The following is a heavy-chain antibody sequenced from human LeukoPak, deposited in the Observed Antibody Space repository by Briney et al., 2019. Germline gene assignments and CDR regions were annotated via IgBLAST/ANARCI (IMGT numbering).Heavy chain of an antibody. D-gene: IGHD6-6*01. CDR2: ISYGGSNK. V-gene: IGHV3-30*18. J-gene: IGHJ4*02. CDR1: GFTFSSYG. Sequence: GGSLRLSCAASGFTFSSYGMHWVRQAPGKGLEWVAVISYGGSNKYYADSVKGRFTISRDNSKNTLYLQMNSLRAEDTAVYYCAKDPPSGSSTSFDYWGQGTLVTVSS. CDR3: AKDPPSGSSTSFDY.